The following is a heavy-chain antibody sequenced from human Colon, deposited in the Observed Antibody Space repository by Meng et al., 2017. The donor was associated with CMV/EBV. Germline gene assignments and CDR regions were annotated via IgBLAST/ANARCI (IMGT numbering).Heavy chain of an antibody. CDR3: MTPTGSSDY. J-gene: IGHJ4*02. CDR1: GFTLSSYW. D-gene: IGHD6-6*01. CDR2: IKQDGSEK. V-gene: IGHV3-7*01. Sequence: GGSLRLSCVASGFTLSSYWMNWVRQAPGKGLEWVANIKQDGSEKNYADSVKGRFTISRDNAQNSLYLQMTSLRVEDTCIYYCMTPTGSSDYWGQGTLVTVSS.